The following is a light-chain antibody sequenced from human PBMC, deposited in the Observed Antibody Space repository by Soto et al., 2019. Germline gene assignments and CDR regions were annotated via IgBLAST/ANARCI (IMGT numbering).Light chain of an antibody. V-gene: IGKV3-15*01. CDR2: GAS. Sequence: EIVMTQSPATLSVSPGERATLSCRASQNISSNLAWYQQKPGQAPRLLICGASTRATGIPARFGGSGSGTEFTLSISSLQSEDFAVYYCQQYNTWPLTFGGGTKVEIK. CDR3: QQYNTWPLT. J-gene: IGKJ4*01. CDR1: QNISSN.